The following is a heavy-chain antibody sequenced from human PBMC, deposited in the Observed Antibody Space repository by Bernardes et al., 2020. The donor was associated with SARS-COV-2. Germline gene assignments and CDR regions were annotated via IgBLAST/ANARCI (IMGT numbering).Heavy chain of an antibody. Sequence: GGSLRLSCIDSEFTFSSYWMSWVRQAPGKGLEWVANIKQDGSEKYYVDSVKGRFTISRDNAKNSLYLQMDSLRAEDTAVYYCARDSGFNPKTFDYWGQGTLVTVSS. V-gene: IGHV3-7*01. CDR2: IKQDGSEK. CDR3: ARDSGFNPKTFDY. D-gene: IGHD3-22*01. CDR1: EFTFSSYW. J-gene: IGHJ4*02.